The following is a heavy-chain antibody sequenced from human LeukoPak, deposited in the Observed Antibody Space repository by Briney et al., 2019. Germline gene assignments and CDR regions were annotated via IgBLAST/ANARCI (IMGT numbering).Heavy chain of an antibody. Sequence: GGSLRLSCAASGFTFSNAWMSWVRQAPGKGLEWVSTISGSGGSTYYADSVKGRFTISRDNSKNTLHLQVNSLRAEDTAVYYCAKFTGGNWFDPWGQGTLVTVSS. CDR3: AKFTGGNWFDP. CDR2: ISGSGGST. D-gene: IGHD4-23*01. V-gene: IGHV3-23*01. CDR1: GFTFSNAW. J-gene: IGHJ5*02.